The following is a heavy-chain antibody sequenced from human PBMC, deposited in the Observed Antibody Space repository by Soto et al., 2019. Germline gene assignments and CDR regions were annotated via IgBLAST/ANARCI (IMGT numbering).Heavy chain of an antibody. V-gene: IGHV3-11*01. CDR2: ISSSGSTI. D-gene: IGHD2-15*01. J-gene: IGHJ3*02. Sequence: LRLSCAASGFTFSDYYMSWIRQAPGKGLEWVSYISSSGSTIYYADSVKGRFTISRDNAKNSLYLQMNSLRAEDTAVYYCARDGPTDIVVGVAASDAFDIWGQGKRVTVSS. CDR1: GFTFSDYY. CDR3: ARDGPTDIVVGVAASDAFDI.